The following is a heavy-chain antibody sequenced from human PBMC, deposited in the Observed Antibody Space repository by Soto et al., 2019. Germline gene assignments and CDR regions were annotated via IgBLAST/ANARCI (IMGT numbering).Heavy chain of an antibody. CDR2: ISYDGSNK. CDR1: GFTFSSYG. Sequence: QVQLVESGGGVVQPGRSLRLSCAASGFTFSSYGMHWVRQAPGKGLEWVAVISYDGSNKYYADSVKGRFTISRDNSXXTLYLQMNSLRAEDTAVYYCARPRIAVAVSNWFDPWGQGTLVTVSS. J-gene: IGHJ5*02. D-gene: IGHD6-19*01. CDR3: ARPRIAVAVSNWFDP. V-gene: IGHV3-30*03.